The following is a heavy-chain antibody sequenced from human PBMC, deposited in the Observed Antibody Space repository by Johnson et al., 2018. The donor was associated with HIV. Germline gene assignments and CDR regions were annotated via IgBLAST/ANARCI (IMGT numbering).Heavy chain of an antibody. Sequence: QVQLVESGGGFVQPGGSLRLSCAASGFTFSDYYMSWIRQAPGKGLEWVSYISSSGSTIYYADSVKGRFTISRDNAKNSLYLQMNSLRAVDTSVYYLASWPHGSGSYQIDLWGQGTMVPVSS. CDR2: ISSSGSTI. J-gene: IGHJ3*01. CDR3: ASWPHGSGSYQIDL. D-gene: IGHD3-10*01. V-gene: IGHV3-11*04. CDR1: GFTFSDYY.